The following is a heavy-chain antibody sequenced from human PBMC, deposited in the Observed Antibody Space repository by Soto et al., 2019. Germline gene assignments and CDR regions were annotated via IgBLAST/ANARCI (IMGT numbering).Heavy chain of an antibody. CDR2: TRNKANSYTT. CDR1: GFTFSDHY. V-gene: IGHV3-72*01. J-gene: IGHJ6*03. Sequence: GGSLRLSCAASGFTFSDHYMDWVRQAPGKGLEWVGRTRNKANSYTTEYAASVKGRFTISRDDSKNSLYLQMNSLKTEDTAVYYCARSPMYYDFWSGPSYYMDVWGKGTTVTVSS. CDR3: ARSPMYYDFWSGPSYYMDV. D-gene: IGHD3-3*01.